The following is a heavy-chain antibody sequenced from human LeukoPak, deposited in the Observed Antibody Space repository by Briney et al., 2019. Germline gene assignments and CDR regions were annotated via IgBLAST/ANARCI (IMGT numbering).Heavy chain of an antibody. J-gene: IGHJ4*02. CDR2: ISYDGSNR. CDR3: ASSRTLYDNLNF. D-gene: IGHD2/OR15-2a*01. Sequence: PGGSLRLSCAASGFTFRSYAMSWVRQAPGKGLEWVAVISYDGSNRYYADSVKGRFTISRDNSKSTLYLQMNSLRVEDTGVYYCASSRTLYDNLNFWGQGTLVTVSS. V-gene: IGHV3-30-3*01. CDR1: GFTFRSYA.